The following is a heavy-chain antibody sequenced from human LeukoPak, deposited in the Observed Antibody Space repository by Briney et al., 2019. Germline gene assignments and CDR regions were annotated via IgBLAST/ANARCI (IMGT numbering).Heavy chain of an antibody. CDR3: ARVKSYYDSSGYYLRGYYFDY. CDR2: IYCSGST. V-gene: IGHV4-59*01. D-gene: IGHD3-22*01. Sequence: SETLSLTCTVSGGSISSYYWSWIRQPPGKGLEWFGYIYCSGSTNYNPSLKSRVTISVDTSKNQFSLKLSSVTAADTAVYYCARVKSYYDSSGYYLRGYYFDYWGQGTLVTVSS. CDR1: GGSISSYY. J-gene: IGHJ4*02.